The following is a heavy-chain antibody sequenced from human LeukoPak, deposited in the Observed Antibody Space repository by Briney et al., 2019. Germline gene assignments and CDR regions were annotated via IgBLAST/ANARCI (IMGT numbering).Heavy chain of an antibody. Sequence: SXXLSLTCAVYGGSFSGYYWSWIRQPPGKGREWIGEINHSGSTNSNPSLKRRVTISADTSKTQFSLKLSSVTAADTAVYYCARGPRLWFGDRSWFDYWGQGTLVTVSS. CDR1: GGSFSGYY. CDR3: ARGPRLWFGDRSWFDY. J-gene: IGHJ4*02. V-gene: IGHV4-34*01. D-gene: IGHD3-10*01. CDR2: INHSGST.